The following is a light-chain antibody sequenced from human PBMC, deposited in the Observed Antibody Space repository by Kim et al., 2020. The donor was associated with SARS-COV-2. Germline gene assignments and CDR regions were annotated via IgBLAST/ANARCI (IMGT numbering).Light chain of an antibody. J-gene: IGLJ1*01. CDR1: SSDVGGYNY. CDR2: EVT. V-gene: IGLV2-8*01. Sequence: GQSVTISCTGTSSDVGGYNYVSWYQQHPGKVPKLIIYEVTKRPSGVPNRFSGSKSGNTASLTVSGLQVDDEADYYCSSYGGTPFYVFGSGTKVTVL. CDR3: SSYGGTPFYV.